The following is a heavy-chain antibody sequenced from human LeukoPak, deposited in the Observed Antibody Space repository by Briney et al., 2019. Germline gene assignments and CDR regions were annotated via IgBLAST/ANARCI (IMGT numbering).Heavy chain of an antibody. CDR2: IIPIFGIA. J-gene: IGHJ4*02. CDR3: ARGHDSSGYYHSDFDY. CDR1: GGTFSSYA. V-gene: IGHV1-69*04. D-gene: IGHD3-22*01. Sequence: ASVKVSCKASGGTFSSYAISWVRQAPGQGLEWMGRIIPIFGIANYARKFQGRVTITADKSTSTAYMELSSLRSEDTAVYYCARGHDSSGYYHSDFDYWGQGTLVTVSS.